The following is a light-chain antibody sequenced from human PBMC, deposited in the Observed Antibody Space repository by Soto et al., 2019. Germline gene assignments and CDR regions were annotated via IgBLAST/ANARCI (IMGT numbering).Light chain of an antibody. CDR2: DNN. CDR3: QSYDSSTVV. V-gene: IGLV6-57*04. Sequence: NFMLTQPHSVSESPGKTVTISCTRSSGSIASNSVQWFQQRPGSAPTTMIYDNNQRPSGVPDRFSGSTDGSSNSASLTISGLQTEDEADYYCQSYDSSTVVFGGATKVTVL. J-gene: IGLJ2*01. CDR1: SGSIASNS.